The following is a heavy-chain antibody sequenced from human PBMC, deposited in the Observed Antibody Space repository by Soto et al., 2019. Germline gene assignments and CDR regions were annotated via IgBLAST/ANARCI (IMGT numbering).Heavy chain of an antibody. J-gene: IGHJ6*02. CDR3: ARRGALGDYYYYGMDV. CDR1: GGSISSSSYY. D-gene: IGHD3-16*01. Sequence: KTSETLSLTCTVSGGSISSSSYYWGWIRQPPGKGLEWIGSIYYSGSTYYNPSLKSRVTISVDTSKNQFSLKLSSVTAADTAVYYCARRGALGDYYYYGMDVWGQGTTVTVSS. V-gene: IGHV4-39*01. CDR2: IYYSGST.